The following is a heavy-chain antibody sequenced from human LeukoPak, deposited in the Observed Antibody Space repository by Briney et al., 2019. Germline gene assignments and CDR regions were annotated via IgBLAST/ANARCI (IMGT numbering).Heavy chain of an antibody. V-gene: IGHV5-51*01. Sequence: GESLKISCKGSGYSFTSYWIGWVRQMPGKGLEWMGIIYPGDSDTRYSPSFQGQVTISADKSISTAYLQWSSLKASDTAMYYCARKRRAMVRGANYNWFDPWGQGTLVTVSS. CDR3: ARKRRAMVRGANYNWFDP. CDR2: IYPGDSDT. CDR1: GYSFTSYW. J-gene: IGHJ5*02. D-gene: IGHD3-10*01.